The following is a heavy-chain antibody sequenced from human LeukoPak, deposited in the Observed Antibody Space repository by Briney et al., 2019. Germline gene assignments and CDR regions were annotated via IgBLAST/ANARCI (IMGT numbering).Heavy chain of an antibody. Sequence: GGSLRLSCAASGFTFSSYSMNWVRQAPGEGLEWVSSIISSGIYVYYADSVKGRFTISRDNAKNSLYLQMNSLRAEDTAVYYCAKVTVADVIDFWGQGTLVTVSS. CDR3: AKVTVADVIDF. V-gene: IGHV3-21*01. CDR2: IISSGIYV. CDR1: GFTFSSYS. J-gene: IGHJ4*02. D-gene: IGHD4-23*01.